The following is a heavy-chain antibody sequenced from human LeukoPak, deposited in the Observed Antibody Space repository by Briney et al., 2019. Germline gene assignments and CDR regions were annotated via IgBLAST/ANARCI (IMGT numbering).Heavy chain of an antibody. V-gene: IGHV1-2*02. CDR3: ARGGLREPPDY. J-gene: IGHJ4*02. Sequence: GASVKVSCKASGYTFTGYYIHWVRQAPGQGLEWMGWINPNSGGTNYAQKFQGRVTMTRDTSISTAYMKLSRLRSDDTSFYYCARGGLREPPDYWGQGTLVTVSS. CDR1: GYTFTGYY. CDR2: INPNSGGT. D-gene: IGHD1-26*01.